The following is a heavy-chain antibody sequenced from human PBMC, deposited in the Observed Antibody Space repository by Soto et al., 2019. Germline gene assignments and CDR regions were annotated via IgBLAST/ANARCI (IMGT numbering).Heavy chain of an antibody. CDR1: GYTFTSYD. D-gene: IGHD2-15*01. CDR2: MNPNSSNT. Sequence: GASVKVSCKASGYTFTSYDINWVRQATGQGLEWMGWMNPNSSNTGYAQKFQGRVTMTRNTSISTAYMELSSLRSEDTAVYYCARDYCSGGSCYPYYYYYYYMDVWGKGTTVTVSS. V-gene: IGHV1-8*01. J-gene: IGHJ6*03. CDR3: ARDYCSGGSCYPYYYYYYYMDV.